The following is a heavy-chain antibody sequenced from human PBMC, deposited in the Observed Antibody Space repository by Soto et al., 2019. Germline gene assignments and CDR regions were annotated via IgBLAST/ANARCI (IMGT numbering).Heavy chain of an antibody. CDR1: GYTFTSYA. J-gene: IGHJ4*02. Sequence: ASVKVSCKASGYTFTSYAMHWVRQAPGQRLEWMGWINADNGNTNYSQKFQGRVTITRDTSASTAYMELSSLRSEDTAVYYCARGSEYYFDYWGQGTLVTVSS. CDR3: ARGSEYYFDY. CDR2: INADNGNT. V-gene: IGHV1-3*01.